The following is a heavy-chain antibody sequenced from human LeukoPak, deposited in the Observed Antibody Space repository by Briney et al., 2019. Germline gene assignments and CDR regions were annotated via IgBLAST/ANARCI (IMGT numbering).Heavy chain of an antibody. CDR3: ARLLDNDSSGDPDTFDM. D-gene: IGHD3-22*01. CDR1: GGSISRHF. Sequence: PPETLSLTCSVSGGSISRHFWSWIRQPPGKGRDWIAFIHYSGRTKYNPSLQSRVTISIDTSENNFSLKLTSVTAADTAVYYCARLLDNDSSGDPDTFDMWGQGTVVSVSS. J-gene: IGHJ3*02. CDR2: IHYSGRT. V-gene: IGHV4-59*11.